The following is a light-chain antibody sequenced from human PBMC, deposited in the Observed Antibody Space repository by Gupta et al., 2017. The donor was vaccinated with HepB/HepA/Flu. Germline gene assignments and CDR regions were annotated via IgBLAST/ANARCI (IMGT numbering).Light chain of an antibody. CDR2: DVS. J-gene: IGLJ2*01. V-gene: IGLV2-14*04. CDR3: SSYTSRSTRVV. Sequence: RAITISCTGTSSDVGGYNYVSWYQKHQGKAPKLMIYDVSNRPSGVSNRFSGSKSGNTASLNISGLQAEDEADYYCSSYTSRSTRVVVGGGHKLTVL. CDR1: SSDVGGYNY.